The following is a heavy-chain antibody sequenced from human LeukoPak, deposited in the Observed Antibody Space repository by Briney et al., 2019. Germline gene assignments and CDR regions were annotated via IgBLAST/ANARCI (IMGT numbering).Heavy chain of an antibody. V-gene: IGHV3-21*01. CDR1: GLTFSSSS. J-gene: IGHJ6*03. CDR2: IISSGSSI. Sequence: GGSLRLSCAASGLTFSSSSMTWVRQAPGKGLEWVSSIISSGSSIYSAASVKGRSTLSRDNAKNSLYLQLNSLRAEDKAVYYCARDPYSGSYSDYYYYYMDVWGKGTTVTVSS. CDR3: ARDPYSGSYSDYYYYYMDV. D-gene: IGHD1-26*01.